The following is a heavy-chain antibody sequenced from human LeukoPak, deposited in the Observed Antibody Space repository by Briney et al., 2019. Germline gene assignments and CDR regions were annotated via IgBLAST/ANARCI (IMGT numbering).Heavy chain of an antibody. CDR2: IRYDGNSN. D-gene: IGHD4-23*01. CDR3: AKEEVISGNHGVYFDY. V-gene: IGHV3-30*02. CDR1: GFTFRSYG. J-gene: IGHJ4*02. Sequence: PGGSLRLSCAASGFTFRSYGMHWVRPAPGKGLEWVAFIRYDGNSNYYADSVKGRFTISRDNSRSTLYLQMNSLRAEDTAVYYCAKEEVISGNHGVYFDYWGQGTLVTVSS.